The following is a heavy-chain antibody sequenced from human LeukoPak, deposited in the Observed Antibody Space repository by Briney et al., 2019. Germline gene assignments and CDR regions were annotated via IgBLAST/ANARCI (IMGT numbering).Heavy chain of an antibody. CDR2: IRSKANSYAT. Sequence: GGSLRLSCAASGFTFSGSAMHWVRQASGKGLEWVGRIRSKANSYATAYAASVKGRFTISRDDSKNTLYLQMNSLKTEDTAVYYCAKDSTDRITPLDYWGQGTLVTVSS. D-gene: IGHD4-23*01. CDR3: AKDSTDRITPLDY. CDR1: GFTFSGSA. J-gene: IGHJ4*02. V-gene: IGHV3-73*01.